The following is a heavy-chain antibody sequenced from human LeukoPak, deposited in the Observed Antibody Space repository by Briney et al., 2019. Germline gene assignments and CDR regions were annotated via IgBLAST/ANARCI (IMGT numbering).Heavy chain of an antibody. J-gene: IGHJ4*02. CDR3: ARRAVSNNYFDY. CDR2: VYPGDSDT. D-gene: IGHD5/OR15-5a*01. V-gene: IGHV5-51*01. CDR1: GYTFNNYW. Sequence: GESLKISCQGSGYTFNNYWIAWVRQMPGKGLEWMGIVYPGDSDTKYSPSFQGQVTISVDKSISTAYLQWNSLKASDTAMFYCARRAVSNNYFDYWGQGTLVTVSS.